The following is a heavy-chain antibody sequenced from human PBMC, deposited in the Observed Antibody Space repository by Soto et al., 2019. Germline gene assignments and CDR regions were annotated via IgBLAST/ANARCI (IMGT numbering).Heavy chain of an antibody. V-gene: IGHV4-59*08. CDR1: GGSISSYY. CDR3: ARLGGSYAVPHFDY. D-gene: IGHD1-26*01. CDR2: IYYSGTT. Sequence: SETLSLTCTVSGGSISSYYWSWLRQPPGKGLEWIGYIYYSGTTNYNPSLKSRVTISVDTSKNQFSLKLSSVTAADTAVYYCARLGGSYAVPHFDYWGQGTLVTVSP. J-gene: IGHJ4*02.